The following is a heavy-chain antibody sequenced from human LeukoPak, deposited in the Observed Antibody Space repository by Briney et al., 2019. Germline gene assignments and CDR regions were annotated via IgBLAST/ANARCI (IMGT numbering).Heavy chain of an antibody. J-gene: IGHJ4*02. CDR2: IKQDGSEK. CDR1: GFTFSSYW. V-gene: IGHV3-7*01. Sequence: GGSLRLSCAASGFTFSSYWMSWVRQAPGKGLEWVANIKQDGSEKYYVDSVKGRFTISRDSAKNSLYLQMNSLRAEDTAVYYCARMAYYYDSSGYYPYYFDYWGQGTLVTVSS. CDR3: ARMAYYYDSSGYYPYYFDY. D-gene: IGHD3-22*01.